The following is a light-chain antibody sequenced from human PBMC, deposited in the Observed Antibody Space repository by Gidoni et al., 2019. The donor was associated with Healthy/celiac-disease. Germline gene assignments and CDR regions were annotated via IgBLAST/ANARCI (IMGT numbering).Light chain of an antibody. Sequence: EIVMTQSPATLSASPGERATLSCRASQSVSSNLAWYQQKPLQAPRLLIYGASTRATGIPARFSGSGSGTEFTLTISSLQSEDFAVYYCQQYNNWPTWTFGQGTKVEIK. CDR1: QSVSSN. CDR2: GAS. V-gene: IGKV3-15*01. J-gene: IGKJ1*01. CDR3: QQYNNWPTWT.